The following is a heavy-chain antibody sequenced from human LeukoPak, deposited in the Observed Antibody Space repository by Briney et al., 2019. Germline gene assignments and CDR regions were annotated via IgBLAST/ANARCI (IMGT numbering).Heavy chain of an antibody. V-gene: IGHV3-49*04. D-gene: IGHD6-13*01. J-gene: IGHJ3*02. CDR2: IRSKAYGGTT. CDR1: GFTFGDYA. Sequence: GGSLRLSCTASGFTFGDYAMSWVRQAPGKGLEWVGFIRSKAYGGTTEYAASVKGRFTISRDDSKSIAYLQMNSLKTEDTAVYYCTVWSIAAADFRAFDIWGQGTMVTVSS. CDR3: TVWSIAAADFRAFDI.